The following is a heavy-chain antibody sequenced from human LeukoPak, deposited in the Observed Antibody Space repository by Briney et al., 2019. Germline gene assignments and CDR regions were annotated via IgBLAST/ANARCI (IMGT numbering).Heavy chain of an antibody. CDR1: GFTFSSYA. CDR2: FSGSGGST. J-gene: IGHJ3*02. Sequence: GGSLRLSCAASGFTFSSYAMSWVRQAPGKGLECISGFSGSGGSTYYADSVKGRFTISRDNSKNTLYLQMNSLRAEDTAVYYCARDRYSSGWYEWRAFGIWGQGTMVTVSS. D-gene: IGHD6-19*01. CDR3: ARDRYSSGWYEWRAFGI. V-gene: IGHV3-23*01.